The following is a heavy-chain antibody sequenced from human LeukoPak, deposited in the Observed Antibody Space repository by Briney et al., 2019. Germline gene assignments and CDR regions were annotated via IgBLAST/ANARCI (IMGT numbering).Heavy chain of an antibody. D-gene: IGHD6-13*01. Sequence: GGSLRLSCAASGFTFSSYGMHWVRQAPGKGLEWVAVISYDGSNKYYADSVKGRFTISRDNSKNTLYLQMNSLRAEDTAVYYCATLAAAGNAPGYWGQGTLVTVSS. CDR2: ISYDGSNK. CDR1: GFTFSSYG. CDR3: ATLAAAGNAPGY. V-gene: IGHV3-30*03. J-gene: IGHJ4*02.